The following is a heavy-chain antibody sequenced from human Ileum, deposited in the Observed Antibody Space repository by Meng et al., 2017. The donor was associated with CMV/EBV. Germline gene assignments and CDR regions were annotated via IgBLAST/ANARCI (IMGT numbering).Heavy chain of an antibody. V-gene: IGHV3-23*01. CDR1: GFTFSTNA. Sequence: GGSLRLSCGASGFTFSTNAMTWVRQGPGKGLEWVSFISGSGGAAYYADSVKGRFTISRDNAKNTLYLQMNSLRAEDTAVYYCARGFTSITIFTLSPYGMDVWGHGTTVTVSS. J-gene: IGHJ6*02. D-gene: IGHD3-3*01. CDR3: ARGFTSITIFTLSPYGMDV. CDR2: ISGSGGAA.